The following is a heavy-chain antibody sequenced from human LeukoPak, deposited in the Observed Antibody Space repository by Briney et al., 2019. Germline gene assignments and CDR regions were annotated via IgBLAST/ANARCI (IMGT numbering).Heavy chain of an antibody. Sequence: PGGSLRLSCAASGNHWMHWVRQVPGKGLEWVSTISGTGSNRYYADSVRGRFTISRDNSKNTLSLQMNSLRAEDTAVYYCSRGRSGTYYDFDYWGQGTLVTVSS. CDR2: ISGTGSNR. CDR1: GNHW. V-gene: IGHV3-23*01. CDR3: SRGRSGTYYDFDY. D-gene: IGHD1-26*01. J-gene: IGHJ4*02.